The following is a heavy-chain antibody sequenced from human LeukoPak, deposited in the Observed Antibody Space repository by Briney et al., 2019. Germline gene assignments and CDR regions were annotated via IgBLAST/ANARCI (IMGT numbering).Heavy chain of an antibody. CDR2: ISWDGGST. CDR3: ARDFFMTPDY. CDR1: GFTFDDYA. D-gene: IGHD3-16*01. J-gene: IGHJ4*02. V-gene: IGHV3-43D*03. Sequence: RGGSLRLSCAASGFTFDDYAMHWVRQAPGKGLEWVSLISWDGGSTYYADSVKGRFTISRDNSKNSLYLQMNSLRAEDTAVYYCARDFFMTPDYWGQGTLVTVSS.